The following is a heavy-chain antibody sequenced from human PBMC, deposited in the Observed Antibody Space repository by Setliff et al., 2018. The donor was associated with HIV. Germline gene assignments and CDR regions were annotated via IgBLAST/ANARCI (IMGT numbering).Heavy chain of an antibody. D-gene: IGHD3-22*01. CDR1: GGSISTYY. CDR2: VSYSGST. V-gene: IGHV4-59*08. Sequence: SETLSLTCNVSGGSISTYYWSWIRQPPGKGLEWLGYVSYSGSTNFNPSLESRLAMSVDMSKNHFSLKLRSVTAADTAVYYCARHGHFYDSSSSDAFDIWGNGTMVTVSS. CDR3: ARHGHFYDSSSSDAFDI. J-gene: IGHJ3*02.